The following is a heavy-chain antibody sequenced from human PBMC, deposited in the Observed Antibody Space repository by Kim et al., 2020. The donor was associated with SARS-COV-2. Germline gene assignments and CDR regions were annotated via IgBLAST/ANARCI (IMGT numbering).Heavy chain of an antibody. V-gene: IGHV1-69*13. CDR3: AREGAAAAPEAEYFQH. Sequence: SVKVSCKASGGTFSSYAISWVRQAPGQGLEWMGGIIPIFGTANYAQKFQGRVTITADESTSTAYMELSSLRSEDTAVYYCAREGAAAAPEAEYFQHWGQGTLVTVSS. CDR2: IIPIFGTA. D-gene: IGHD6-13*01. CDR1: GGTFSSYA. J-gene: IGHJ1*01.